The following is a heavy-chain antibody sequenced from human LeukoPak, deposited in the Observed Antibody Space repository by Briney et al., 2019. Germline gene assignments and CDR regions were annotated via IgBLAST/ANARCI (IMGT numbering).Heavy chain of an antibody. CDR2: ITGDGSRT. J-gene: IGHJ4*02. V-gene: IGHV3-74*01. D-gene: IGHD4-17*01. CDR3: AKDLKIPGDYVFDY. CDR1: GFTFSSDW. Sequence: GGSLRLSCAASGFTFSSDWMHWVRQAPGQGLVWVSYITGDGSRTTYADSVKGRFTISRDNAKNTLYLQMNSLRAEDTAVYYCAKDLKIPGDYVFDYWGQGTLVTVSS.